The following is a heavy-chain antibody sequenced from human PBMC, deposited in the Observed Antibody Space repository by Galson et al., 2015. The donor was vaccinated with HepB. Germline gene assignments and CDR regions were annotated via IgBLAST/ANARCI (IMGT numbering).Heavy chain of an antibody. J-gene: IGHJ4*02. Sequence: SVKVSCKASGYTFTSYYMHWVRQAPGQGLEWMGIINPSGGSTSYAQKFQGRVTMTRDTSTSTVYMELSSLRSEDTAVYYCARDRLRIAAASSFDYWGQGTLVTVSS. D-gene: IGHD6-13*01. CDR3: ARDRLRIAAASSFDY. CDR1: GYTFTSYY. V-gene: IGHV1-46*01. CDR2: INPSGGST.